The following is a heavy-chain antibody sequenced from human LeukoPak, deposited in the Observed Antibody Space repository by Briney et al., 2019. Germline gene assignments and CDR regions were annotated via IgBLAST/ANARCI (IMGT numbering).Heavy chain of an antibody. D-gene: IGHD3-9*01. V-gene: IGHV4-59*01. CDR3: ASTRRNFDWLFWFDP. CDR2: IHHSGST. J-gene: IGHJ5*02. CDR1: GGSISSDY. Sequence: SETLSLTCTVSGGSISSDYWSWIRQPPGKGLEWIGYIHHSGSTNYNPSLKSRVIISVDTSKNQFSLKLSSVTAADTAMYYCASTRRNFDWLFWFDPWGQGTLVTVSS.